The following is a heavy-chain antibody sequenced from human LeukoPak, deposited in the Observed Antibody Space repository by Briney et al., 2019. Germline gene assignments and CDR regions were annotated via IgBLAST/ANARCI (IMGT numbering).Heavy chain of an antibody. Sequence: ASVKVSCKVSGYTLTELSMHWVRQAPGKGLEWMGGFDPEDGETIYAQKFQGRVTMTEDTSTDTAYMELSSLRSEDTAVYYCARDGFGNGRLSIVGATLCEDYWGQGTLVTVSS. D-gene: IGHD1-26*01. V-gene: IGHV1-24*01. J-gene: IGHJ4*02. CDR3: ARDGFGNGRLSIVGATLCEDY. CDR1: GYTLTELS. CDR2: FDPEDGET.